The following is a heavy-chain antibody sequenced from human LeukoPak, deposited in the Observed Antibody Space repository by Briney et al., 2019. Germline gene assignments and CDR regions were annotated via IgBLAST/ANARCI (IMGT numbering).Heavy chain of an antibody. CDR2: ISSSGSTI. J-gene: IGHJ4*02. CDR1: GFTFSSYE. CDR3: ARASGVSVPAGY. D-gene: IGHD2-8*01. V-gene: IGHV3-48*03. Sequence: GGSLRLSCVASGFTFSSYEINWVRQAPGKGLEWISHISSSGSTIYYADFLRGRFTISRDNAKNSVYPQMNSLRAEDTAVYYCARASGVSVPAGYWGQGTLVTVSS.